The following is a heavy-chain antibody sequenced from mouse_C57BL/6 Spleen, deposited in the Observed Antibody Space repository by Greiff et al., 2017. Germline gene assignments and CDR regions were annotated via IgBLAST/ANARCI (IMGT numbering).Heavy chain of an antibody. J-gene: IGHJ4*01. CDR3: ARGYYGYDGYAMDY. D-gene: IGHD2-2*01. CDR2: FHPYNDDT. CDR1: GYTFTTYP. V-gene: IGHV1-47*01. Sequence: QVQLKQSGAELVKPGASVKMSCKASGYTFTTYPIEWMKQNHGKSLEWIGNFHPYNDDTKYNEKFKGKATLTVEKSSSTVYLELIRLASDDSAVYYCARGYYGYDGYAMDYWGQGTSVTVSS.